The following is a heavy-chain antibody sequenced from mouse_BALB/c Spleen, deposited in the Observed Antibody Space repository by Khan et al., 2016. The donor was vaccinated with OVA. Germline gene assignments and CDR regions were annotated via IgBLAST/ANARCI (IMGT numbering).Heavy chain of an antibody. CDR2: INPTSGYT. Sequence: QVQLQQSGTELAKPGASVKMSCKASGYTFTTYWMHWVKQRPGQGLVWIGYINPTSGYTDYNEKFKDKATLSADKSSSKAYMQLSSLTSEDSAGYSSARDRIDYWGQGTTLTDSS. CDR1: GYTFTTYW. CDR3: ARDRIDY. V-gene: IGHV1-7*01. J-gene: IGHJ2*01.